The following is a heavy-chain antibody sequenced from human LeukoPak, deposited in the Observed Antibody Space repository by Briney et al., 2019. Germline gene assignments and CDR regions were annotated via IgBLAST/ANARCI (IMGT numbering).Heavy chain of an antibody. J-gene: IGHJ3*02. D-gene: IGHD3-3*01. CDR2: ISGSSSTL. V-gene: IGHV3-23*01. CDR3: AKTIFGVTHAFDI. Sequence: PGGSLRLSCAASGFTFSIYGMNWVRQTPGKGLEWISYISGSSSTLYQADSVKGRFTISRDNSKNTVHLQMNSLRAEDTAVYYCAKTIFGVTHAFDIWGQGTMVTVSS. CDR1: GFTFSIYG.